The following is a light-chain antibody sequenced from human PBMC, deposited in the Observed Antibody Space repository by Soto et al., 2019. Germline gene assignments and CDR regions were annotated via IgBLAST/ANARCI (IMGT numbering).Light chain of an antibody. J-gene: IGKJ1*01. CDR2: KAS. Sequence: DIQMTQSPSTLSASVGDRVSISCRASQSISSWLDWYQQKPGKAPKLLIYKASNLESGVPSRFSGSGSGTEFTLTISSLQPDDFATYYCQQYNSYSTFGQGTKVEIK. CDR3: QQYNSYST. V-gene: IGKV1-5*03. CDR1: QSISSW.